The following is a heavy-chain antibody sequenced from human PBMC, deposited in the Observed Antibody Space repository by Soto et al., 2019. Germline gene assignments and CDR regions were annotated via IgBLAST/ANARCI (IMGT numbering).Heavy chain of an antibody. CDR3: AGYYGDYDGYYYGMDV. CDR1: GDSISSGGYY. D-gene: IGHD4-17*01. J-gene: IGHJ6*02. Sequence: QVHLQESGPGLVKPSQTLSLTCTVSGDSISSGGYYWSWIRQHPGKGLEWIGYIDYSGSTYYNPSLKSRLSISIATSKNRVSLKLSSVTAADTAVYYCAGYYGDYDGYYYGMDVWGQGTTVAVSS. V-gene: IGHV4-31*03. CDR2: IDYSGST.